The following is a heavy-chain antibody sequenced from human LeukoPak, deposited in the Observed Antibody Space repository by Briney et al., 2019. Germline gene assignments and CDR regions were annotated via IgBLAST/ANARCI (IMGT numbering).Heavy chain of an antibody. CDR2: IYYSGST. D-gene: IGHD1-26*01. CDR1: GGSISSSSYY. V-gene: IGHV4-39*07. CDR3: AVGKWELSAWFDP. Sequence: SETLSLTCTVSGGSISSSSYYWGWIRQPPGKGLEWIGTIYYSGSTYYNPSLKSRVTISVDTSKNQFSLKLSSVTAADTAVYYCAVGKWELSAWFDPWGEGTLVTASS. J-gene: IGHJ5*02.